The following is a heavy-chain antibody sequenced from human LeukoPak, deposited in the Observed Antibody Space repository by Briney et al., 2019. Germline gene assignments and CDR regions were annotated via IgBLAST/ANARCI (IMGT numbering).Heavy chain of an antibody. J-gene: IGHJ4*02. CDR3: ARRRFDYGGNSLDY. D-gene: IGHD4-23*01. V-gene: IGHV5-10-1*01. Sequence: GESLKISCKGSGYSFTXXXXXXXRQXXXXXXXXXXRIDPRDSYTKYSPXXXGXXXISVDKSISTAYPQWSSLKASDTAMYYCARRRFDYGGNSLDYWGQGTLVTVSS. CDR2: IDPRDSYT. CDR1: GYSFTXXX.